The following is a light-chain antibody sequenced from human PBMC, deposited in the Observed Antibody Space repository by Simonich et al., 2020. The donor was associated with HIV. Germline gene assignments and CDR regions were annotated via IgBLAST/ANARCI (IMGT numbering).Light chain of an antibody. CDR2: DVS. CDR3: SSPTADRGV. J-gene: IGLJ3*02. CDR1: SSDVGGYNY. Sequence: QSALTQPASVSGSPGQSISISCNGTSSDVGGYNYVSWYQQHPGKAPKLIIYDVSKRPSGVSNRFSGSKSGNTASLTIAGLQAEDEADYYCSSPTADRGVFGGGTKLTVL. V-gene: IGLV2-14*01.